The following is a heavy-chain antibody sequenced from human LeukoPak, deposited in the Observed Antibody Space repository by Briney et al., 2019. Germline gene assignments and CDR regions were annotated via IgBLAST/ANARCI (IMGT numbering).Heavy chain of an antibody. CDR3: ARSPNGDYWENYFDY. CDR1: GGTFSSYA. Sequence: SVKVSCKASGGTFSSYAISWVRQAPGQGLEWMGRIIPILGIANYAQKFQGRVTITADKSTSTAYMELSSLRSEDTAVYYCARSPNGDYWENYFDYWGQGTLVTVSS. J-gene: IGHJ4*02. V-gene: IGHV1-69*04. D-gene: IGHD4-17*01. CDR2: IIPILGIA.